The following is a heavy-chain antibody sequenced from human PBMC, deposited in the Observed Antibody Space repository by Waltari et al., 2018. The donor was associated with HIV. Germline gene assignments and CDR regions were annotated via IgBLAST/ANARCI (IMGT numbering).Heavy chain of an antibody. Sequence: EVQLVESGGGLVQPGGSLRLSCAASGFTFSSYDMHWVRQATGKGLEWVSAIGTAGDTYYPGSVKGRFTISRENAKNSVYLQMNSLRAGDTAVYYCARGGYCSGGSCYYYYGMDVWGQGTTVTVSS. J-gene: IGHJ6*02. CDR2: IGTAGDT. V-gene: IGHV3-13*01. CDR1: GFTFSSYD. CDR3: ARGGYCSGGSCYYYYGMDV. D-gene: IGHD2-15*01.